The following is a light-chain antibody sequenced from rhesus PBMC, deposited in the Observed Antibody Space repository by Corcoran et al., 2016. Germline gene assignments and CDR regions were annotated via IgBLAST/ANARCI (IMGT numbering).Light chain of an antibody. CDR1: QGISQY. V-gene: IGKV1-25*01. J-gene: IGKJ4*01. Sequence: DIQMTQSPSSQSASVGDTVTITCQASQGISQYLAWYQQKPGKAPKLLIYDASTLQSGVPSRFSGSGSGTEFTLPLNSLQPENFAANCYQRHNSYPLSFNGGTKVELK. CDR2: DAS. CDR3: QRHNSYPLS.